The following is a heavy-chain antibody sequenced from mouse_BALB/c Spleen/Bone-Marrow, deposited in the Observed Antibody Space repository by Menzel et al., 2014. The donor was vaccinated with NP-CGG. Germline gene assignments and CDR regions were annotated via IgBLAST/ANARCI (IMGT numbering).Heavy chain of an antibody. CDR3: ARDRTPRTPGYYFDY. J-gene: IGHJ2*01. CDR2: IRNKANGYTT. V-gene: IGHV7-3*02. D-gene: IGHD3-2*01. Sequence: EVKLMESGGGLVQPGGSLRLSCATSGFTFTDYYMSWVRQPPGKALEWLGFIRNKANGYTTEYSASVKGRFTISRDNSQSILYLQMNTRRAEDSATYCRARDRTPRTPGYYFDYWGQGTTLTVSS. CDR1: GFTFTDYY.